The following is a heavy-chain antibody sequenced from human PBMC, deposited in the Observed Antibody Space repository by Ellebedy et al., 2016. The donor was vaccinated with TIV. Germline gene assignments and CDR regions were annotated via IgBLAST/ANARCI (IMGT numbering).Heavy chain of an antibody. Sequence: GESLKISCAASGFIFNNAWMSWVRQAPGKGLEWVGRIKSETDGGTTDYGAPVKGRFSISRDDSKNTLYLQMHSLKAEDTAMYYCTTVLSGDMYFDYWGQGTLVTVSS. CDR3: TTVLSGDMYFDY. D-gene: IGHD2-8*01. V-gene: IGHV3-15*01. J-gene: IGHJ4*01. CDR1: GFIFNNAW. CDR2: IKSETDGGTT.